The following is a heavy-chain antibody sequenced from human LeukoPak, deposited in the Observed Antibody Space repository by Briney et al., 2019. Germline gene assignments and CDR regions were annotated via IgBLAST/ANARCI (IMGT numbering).Heavy chain of an antibody. J-gene: IGHJ4*01. D-gene: IGHD2-2*01. Sequence: GGSLRLSCAASGFTFSSYAMHWVRQAPGKGLEYVSAISSNGGSTYYANSVKGRFTISRDNSKNTLYLQMGSLRAEDMAVYYCARDGLDCSSTSCYGDYWGHGTLVTVSS. CDR3: ARDGLDCSSTSCYGDY. CDR2: ISSNGGST. V-gene: IGHV3-64*01. CDR1: GFTFSSYA.